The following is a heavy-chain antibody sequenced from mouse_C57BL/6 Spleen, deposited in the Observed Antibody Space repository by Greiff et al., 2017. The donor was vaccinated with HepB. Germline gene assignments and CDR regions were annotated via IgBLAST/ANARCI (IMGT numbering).Heavy chain of an antibody. V-gene: IGHV1-82*01. D-gene: IGHD2-1*01. CDR2: IYPGDGDT. CDR3: ARERDYGNYSWFAY. CDR1: GYAFSSSW. Sequence: QVQLQQSGPELVKPGASVKISCKASGYAFSSSWMNWVKQRPGKGLEWIGRIYPGDGDTNYNGKFKGKATLTADKSSSTAYMQLSSLTSEDSAVYFCARERDYGNYSWFAYWGQGTLVTVSA. J-gene: IGHJ3*01.